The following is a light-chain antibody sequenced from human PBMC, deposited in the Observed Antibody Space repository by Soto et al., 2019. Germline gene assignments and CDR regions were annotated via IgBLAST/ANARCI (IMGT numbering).Light chain of an antibody. CDR3: SSYAGSNVL. CDR2: EVT. V-gene: IGLV2-8*01. J-gene: IGLJ2*01. CDR1: NSDVGGYDF. Sequence: QSVLTQPPSASGSPGQSVTISCAGSNSDVGGYDFVSWYQQHPGKAPKLMIYEVTKRPSGVPDRFSGSKSGNTASLTVSGLQDEDEADYFCSSYAGSNVLFGGGTKVTVL.